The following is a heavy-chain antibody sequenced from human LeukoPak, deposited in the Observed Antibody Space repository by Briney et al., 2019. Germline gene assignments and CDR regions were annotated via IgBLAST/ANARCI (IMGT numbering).Heavy chain of an antibody. D-gene: IGHD3-3*01. V-gene: IGHV3-74*01. Sequence: GGSLRLSCAASGFTFSSYWMHWVRQAPGKGLVWVSRIKTDGSAITYADAVRGRFFISRDNAKNTLYLQMNSLRAEDTAVYYCAKEGMPLRFLEWLSTYYFDYWGQGTLVTVSS. J-gene: IGHJ4*02. CDR2: IKTDGSAI. CDR3: AKEGMPLRFLEWLSTYYFDY. CDR1: GFTFSSYW.